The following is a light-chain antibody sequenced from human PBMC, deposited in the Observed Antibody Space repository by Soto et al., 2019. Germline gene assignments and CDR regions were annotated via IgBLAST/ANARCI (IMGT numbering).Light chain of an antibody. J-gene: IGKJ3*01. CDR3: QQYGSSSGLT. Sequence: EIVLTQSPGTLSLSPGERATLSCRASQSVSSSYLAWYQQKPGQAPRLLIYGASSRATGIPDRFSGSGSGTDFTLTISRLEPEDFAVYYCQQYGSSSGLTFGPGTKVDIK. CDR2: GAS. V-gene: IGKV3-20*01. CDR1: QSVSSSY.